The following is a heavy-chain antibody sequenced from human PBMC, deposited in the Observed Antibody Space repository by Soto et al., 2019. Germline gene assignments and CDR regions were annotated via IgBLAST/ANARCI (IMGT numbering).Heavy chain of an antibody. J-gene: IGHJ4*02. Sequence: GGSLRLSCAASAFTVRSNYMSWVRQAPGKGLEWVSAISSDGGTYYTDSVKGRFTISRDNSKNTLYLQMNSLTAEDTAVYYCARDVIAVAGSADYWGQGTLVTVSS. V-gene: IGHV3-53*01. CDR2: ISSDGGT. CDR3: ARDVIAVAGSADY. CDR1: AFTVRSNY. D-gene: IGHD6-19*01.